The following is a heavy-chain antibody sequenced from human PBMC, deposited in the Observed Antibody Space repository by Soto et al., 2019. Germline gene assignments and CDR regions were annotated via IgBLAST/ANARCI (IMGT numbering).Heavy chain of an antibody. CDR3: ASQQDIVVVVAATPFDY. J-gene: IGHJ4*01. CDR1: GGTFSSYA. CDR2: IIPIFGTA. V-gene: IGHV1-69*01. Sequence: QVQLVQSGAEVKKPGSSVKVSCKASGGTFSSYAISWVRQAPGQGLEWMGGIIPIFGTANYAQKFQGRVTITADESTSTAYMELSSLRSEDTAVYYCASQQDIVVVVAATPFDYWDHGTLVTVSS. D-gene: IGHD2-15*01.